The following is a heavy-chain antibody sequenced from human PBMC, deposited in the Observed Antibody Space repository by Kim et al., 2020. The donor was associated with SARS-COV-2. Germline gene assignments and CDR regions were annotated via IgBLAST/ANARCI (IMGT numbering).Heavy chain of an antibody. D-gene: IGHD6-13*01. CDR3: ARDRGSSWYVGDY. V-gene: IGHV7-4-1*02. Sequence: YAQSFTGRYDLSLDTSDSTAYLQISSLKAEDTAVYYCARDRGSSWYVGDYWGQGTLVTVSS. J-gene: IGHJ4*02.